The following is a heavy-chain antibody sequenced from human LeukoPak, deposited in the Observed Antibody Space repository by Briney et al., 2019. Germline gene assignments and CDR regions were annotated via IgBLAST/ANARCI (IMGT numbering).Heavy chain of an antibody. D-gene: IGHD5-18*01. J-gene: IGHJ4*02. CDR2: IIPILGIA. CDR3: AREGYSNTDY. CDR1: A. V-gene: IGHV1-69*04. Sequence: AXXWVRQAPGQGLEWMGRIIPILGIANYAQKFQGRVTITADKSTSTAYMELSSLRSEDTAVYYCAREGYSNTDYWGQGTLVTVSS.